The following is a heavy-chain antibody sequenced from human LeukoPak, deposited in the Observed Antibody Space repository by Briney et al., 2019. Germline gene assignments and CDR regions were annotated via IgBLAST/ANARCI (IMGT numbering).Heavy chain of an antibody. Sequence: GRSLRLSCAASGFTFSSYAMHWVRQAPGKGLEWVAVISYDGSNKYYADSVKGRFTISRDNSKNTLYLQMNSLRAEDTAVYYCARQGRQIRWLLWGQGTMVTVSS. V-gene: IGHV3-30-3*01. CDR3: ARQGRQIRWLL. D-gene: IGHD3-9*01. CDR1: GFTFSSYA. CDR2: ISYDGSNK. J-gene: IGHJ3*01.